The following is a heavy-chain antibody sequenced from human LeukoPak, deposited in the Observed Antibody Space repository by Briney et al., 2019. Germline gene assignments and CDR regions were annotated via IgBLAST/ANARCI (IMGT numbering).Heavy chain of an antibody. CDR1: GYTFTGYY. CDR2: INPNSGGT. Sequence: ASVKVSFKASGYTFTGYYMHWVRQAPGQGLEWMGWINPNSGGTNYPQKFQGRVTMTRDTSISTAYMGLSRLRSDDTAVYYCARTPGPDKYYYDSSGYYSMEDYWGQGTLVTVSS. J-gene: IGHJ4*02. V-gene: IGHV1-2*02. D-gene: IGHD3-22*01. CDR3: ARTPGPDKYYYDSSGYYSMEDY.